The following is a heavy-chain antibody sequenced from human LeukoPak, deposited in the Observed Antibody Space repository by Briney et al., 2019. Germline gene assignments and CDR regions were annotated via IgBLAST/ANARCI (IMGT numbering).Heavy chain of an antibody. CDR3: ARGADYDILTGYPYYFDY. J-gene: IGHJ4*02. CDR1: GGSISSGSYY. D-gene: IGHD3-9*01. CDR2: IYTSGST. Sequence: PSETLSLTCTVSGGSISSGSYYWSWIRQPAGKGLEWIGRIYTSGSTNYNPSLKSRVTISVDTSKNQFSLKLSSVTAADTAVYYCARGADYDILTGYPYYFDYWGQGTLVTVSS. V-gene: IGHV4-61*02.